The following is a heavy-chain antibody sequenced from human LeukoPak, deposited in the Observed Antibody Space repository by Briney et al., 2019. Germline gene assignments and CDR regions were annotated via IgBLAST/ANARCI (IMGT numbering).Heavy chain of an antibody. Sequence: SETLSLTCTVSGGSISSGGYYWSWIRQHPGKGLEWFGYIYYSGSTYYNPSLKSRVTISIDTSKNQFSLKLSSVTAADTAVYYCARGGARYYYYMDVWGKGTTVTVSS. CDR2: IYYSGST. V-gene: IGHV4-31*03. CDR3: ARGGARYYYYMDV. D-gene: IGHD6-6*01. J-gene: IGHJ6*03. CDR1: GGSISSGGYY.